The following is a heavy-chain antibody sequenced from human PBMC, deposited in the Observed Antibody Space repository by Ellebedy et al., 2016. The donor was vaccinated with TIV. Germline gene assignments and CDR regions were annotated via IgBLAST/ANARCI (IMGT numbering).Heavy chain of an antibody. D-gene: IGHD6-13*01. CDR2: INTDGSTT. V-gene: IGHV3-74*01. CDR1: GFTFSRYW. Sequence: PGGSLRLSCAASGFTFSRYWMHWVRQAPGKGLVWVSRINTDGSTTNYADSVKGRFTISRDNSKNTLYLQMNSLRAEDTAVYYCSRDHQSGYSSSWYLYYYYGMDVWGQGTTVTVSS. J-gene: IGHJ6*02. CDR3: SRDHQSGYSSSWYLYYYYGMDV.